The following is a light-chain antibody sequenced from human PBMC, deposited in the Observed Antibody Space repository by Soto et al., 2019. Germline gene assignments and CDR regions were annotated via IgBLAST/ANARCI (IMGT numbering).Light chain of an antibody. J-gene: IGLJ2*01. CDR3: CSYAGSSTVV. CDR1: SSDVGSYNL. V-gene: IGLV2-23*01. Sequence: QSALTQPASVSGSPGQSITFSCTGTSSDVGSYNLVSWYQQHPGKAPKLMIYEGSKRPSGVSNRFSGSKSGNTASLTISGLQAEDEADYYCCSYAGSSTVVFGGGTEVTVL. CDR2: EGS.